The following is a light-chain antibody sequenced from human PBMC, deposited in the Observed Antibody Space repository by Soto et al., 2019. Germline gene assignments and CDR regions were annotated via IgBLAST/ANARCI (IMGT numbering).Light chain of an antibody. V-gene: IGLV3-1*01. CDR3: QAWDSGTVI. J-gene: IGLJ2*01. CDR1: KLGHKY. CDR2: QDN. Sequence: SSELTQPPSVSVPPGHTASITCSGDKLGHKYTCWYQQKPGQSPVLVIYQDNKRPSGIPERFSGSNSGDIATLTISGIQTMDEADYYCQAWDSGTVIFGGGTQLTVL.